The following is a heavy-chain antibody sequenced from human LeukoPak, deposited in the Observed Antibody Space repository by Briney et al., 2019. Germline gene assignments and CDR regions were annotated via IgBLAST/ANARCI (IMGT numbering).Heavy chain of an antibody. CDR2: IYYTGTT. CDR3: ARRWVYDKRAFDA. J-gene: IGHJ3*01. Sequence: SETLSLTCTVSGGSISGTYYWRWIRQPPGKGLEWIGYIYYTGTTDSNPSLKSRVTISLDTSKNQFSLNLSSVTAAGTAVYYCARRWVYDKRAFDAWGQGTMVTVSS. CDR1: GGSISGTYY. D-gene: IGHD3-16*01. V-gene: IGHV4-59*08.